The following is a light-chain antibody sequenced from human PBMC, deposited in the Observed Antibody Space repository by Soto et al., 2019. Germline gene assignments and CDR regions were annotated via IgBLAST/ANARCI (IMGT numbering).Light chain of an antibody. Sequence: QSVLTQPPSVSGAPRQRVTISCSGSRSNIGNNAVNWYQQLPGKAPKLLIYYDDLLPSGVPDRFSGSKSGTSASLAIGGLQSEDAADYYCAAWDDSLNDYVFGTGTKLTVL. J-gene: IGLJ1*01. CDR1: RSNIGNNA. CDR2: YDD. V-gene: IGLV1-36*01. CDR3: AAWDDSLNDYV.